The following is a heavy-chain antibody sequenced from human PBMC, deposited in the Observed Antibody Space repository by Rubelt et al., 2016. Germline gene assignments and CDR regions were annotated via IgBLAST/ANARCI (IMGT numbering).Heavy chain of an antibody. Sequence: QVYLQESGPGLVKPSETLSLTCNVSGYSISSGYFWGWIRQPPGTGLEWIGFIYHTWTTSYNPSLNIRVTISVATSKNQFPLKLTSGTAADTAMYYCARDRLVGASDAFDFWGQGTMVTVSS. J-gene: IGHJ3*01. CDR3: ARDRLVGASDAFDF. CDR2: IYHTWTT. V-gene: IGHV4-38-2*02. CDR1: GYSISSGYF. D-gene: IGHD1-26*01.